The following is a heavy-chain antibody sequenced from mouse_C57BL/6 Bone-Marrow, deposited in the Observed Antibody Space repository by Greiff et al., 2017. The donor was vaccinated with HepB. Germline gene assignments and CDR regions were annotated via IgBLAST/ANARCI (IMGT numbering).Heavy chain of an antibody. J-gene: IGHJ3*01. V-gene: IGHV1-64*01. CDR1: GYTFTSYW. Sequence: QVQLQQPGAELVKPGASVKLSCKASGYTFTSYWMHWVKQRPGQGLEWIGMIHPNSGSANYNEKFKSKATLTVDTSSSTAYMQLSSLTSEDSAVYYCARGRSKAWFAYWGQGTLVTVSA. D-gene: IGHD1-3*01. CDR3: ARGRSKAWFAY. CDR2: IHPNSGSA.